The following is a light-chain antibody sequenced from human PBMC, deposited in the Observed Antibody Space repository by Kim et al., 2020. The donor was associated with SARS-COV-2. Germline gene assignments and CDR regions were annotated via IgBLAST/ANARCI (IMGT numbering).Light chain of an antibody. V-gene: IGKV1-5*03. CDR1: QSISSW. CDR2: KTS. J-gene: IGKJ1*01. CDR3: QQYNSYPWT. Sequence: ASVGDRVTITCRASQSISSWLAWYQHKPGKAPKVLIYKTSSLETGVPSRFSGSGSGTEFTLTISCLQPDDFATYYCQQYNSYPWTFGQGTKVDIK.